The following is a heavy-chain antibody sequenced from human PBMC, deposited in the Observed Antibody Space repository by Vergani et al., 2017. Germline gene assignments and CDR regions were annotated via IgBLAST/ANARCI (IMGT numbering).Heavy chain of an antibody. Sequence: QVQLQESGPGLVKPSETLSLTCTVSGGSISNYYWSWIRQPPGKGLEWIGYIYYSGSTNYNPSLKSRVTISVDTSKNQFSLKLSSVTAADPAVYYCARGGGSWGYWGQGTLVTVSS. CDR2: IYYSGST. D-gene: IGHD1-26*01. J-gene: IGHJ4*02. V-gene: IGHV4-59*01. CDR1: GGSISNYY. CDR3: ARGGGSWGY.